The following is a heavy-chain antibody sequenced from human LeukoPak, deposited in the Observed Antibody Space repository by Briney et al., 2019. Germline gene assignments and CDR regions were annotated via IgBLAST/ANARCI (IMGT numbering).Heavy chain of an antibody. CDR2: IYVSGST. D-gene: IGHD3-16*01. J-gene: IGHJ6*04. CDR1: GGSISGYY. V-gene: IGHV4-4*07. Sequence: PSETLSLTCSVSGGSISGYYWTWIRQPAGKGLEWIGRIYVSGSTNYSPSLKSRVTMSLGTSTNQFSLNLSSVTAADTAVYYCARESGAAYSVSGMDVWGKGTTVTVSS. CDR3: ARESGAAYSVSGMDV.